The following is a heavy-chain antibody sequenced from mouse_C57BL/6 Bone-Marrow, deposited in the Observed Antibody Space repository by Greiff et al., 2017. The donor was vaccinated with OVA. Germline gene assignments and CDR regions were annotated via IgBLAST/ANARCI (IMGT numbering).Heavy chain of an antibody. CDR1: GYTFTSYW. Sequence: VQWVESGAELVRPGASVKMSCKASGYTFTSYWITWVKQRPGQGLEWIGDIYPGSGSTNYNEKFKSKATLTVDTSSSTAYMQLSSLTSEDSAVYYCASDYYGSIYWYFDVWGTGTTVTVSS. CDR2: IYPGSGST. V-gene: IGHV1-55*01. CDR3: ASDYYGSIYWYFDV. J-gene: IGHJ1*03. D-gene: IGHD1-1*01.